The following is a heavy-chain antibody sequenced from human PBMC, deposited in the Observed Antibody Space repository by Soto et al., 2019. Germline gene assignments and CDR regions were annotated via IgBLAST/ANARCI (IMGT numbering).Heavy chain of an antibody. D-gene: IGHD1-26*01. CDR1: GFTFSSYD. CDR2: IGTAGDT. Sequence: EVQLVESGGGLVQPGGSLRLSCAASGFTFSSYDMHWVRQATGKGLEWVSAIGTAGDTYYPGSVKGRFTISRENAKNSLYLQINSLRAEDTAVYYCARVNGGSYPYYYGMDVWGQGTTVTVSS. CDR3: ARVNGGSYPYYYGMDV. V-gene: IGHV3-13*01. J-gene: IGHJ6*02.